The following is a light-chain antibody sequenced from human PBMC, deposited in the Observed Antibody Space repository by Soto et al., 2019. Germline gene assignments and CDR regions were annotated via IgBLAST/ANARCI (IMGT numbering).Light chain of an antibody. Sequence: EIVMTQSPATLSVSPGDRATLSCRASQSVSSNLAWYQQKPGQAPRLLIYGASTRATGIPARFSGSGSGTDFTLTISSLQSEDFAVYYCQQYNNWPPGTFGQGTKVGIK. V-gene: IGKV3-15*01. CDR1: QSVSSN. CDR3: QQYNNWPPGT. J-gene: IGKJ1*01. CDR2: GAS.